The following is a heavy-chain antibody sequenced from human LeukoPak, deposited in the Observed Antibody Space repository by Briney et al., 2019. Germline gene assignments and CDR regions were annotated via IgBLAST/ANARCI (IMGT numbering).Heavy chain of an antibody. CDR3: ARDGAEQLAPDY. Sequence: ASVKVSCKASGYTFTSYYMHWVRQPPGRGLEWMGIINPSGGSTSYAQKFQGRVTMTRDMSTSTVYMELSSLRSEDTAVYYCARDGAEQLAPDYWGQGTLVTVSS. D-gene: IGHD6-6*01. CDR1: GYTFTSYY. CDR2: INPSGGST. J-gene: IGHJ4*02. V-gene: IGHV1-46*01.